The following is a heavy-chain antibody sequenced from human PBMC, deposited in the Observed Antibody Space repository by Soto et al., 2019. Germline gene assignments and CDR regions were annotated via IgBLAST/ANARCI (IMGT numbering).Heavy chain of an antibody. CDR2: ISSSSSYI. CDR3: ARDGRRVSYSGGPNWFDP. V-gene: IGHV3-21*01. J-gene: IGHJ5*02. D-gene: IGHD6-13*01. Sequence: EVQLVESGGGLVKPGGSLRLSCAASGFTFSSYSMNWVRQAPGKGLEWVSSISSSSSYIYYADSVKGRFTISRDNAKNSLYMQMNSLRAEDTAVYYCARDGRRVSYSGGPNWFDPWGQGTLVTVSS. CDR1: GFTFSSYS.